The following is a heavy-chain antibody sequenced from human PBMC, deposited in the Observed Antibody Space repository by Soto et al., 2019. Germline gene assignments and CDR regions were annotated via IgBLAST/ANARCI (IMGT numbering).Heavy chain of an antibody. V-gene: IGHV4-59*01. D-gene: IGHD5-12*01. CDR3: ARDQGLETYYYYGMDV. J-gene: IGHJ6*02. Sequence: SETLSLTCTVSGGSISSYYWSWIRQPPGKGLEWIGYIYYSGSTNYSPSLKSRVTISVDTSKNQFSLKLSSVTAADTAVYYCARDQGLETYYYYGMDVWGQGTTVTVSS. CDR1: GGSISSYY. CDR2: IYYSGST.